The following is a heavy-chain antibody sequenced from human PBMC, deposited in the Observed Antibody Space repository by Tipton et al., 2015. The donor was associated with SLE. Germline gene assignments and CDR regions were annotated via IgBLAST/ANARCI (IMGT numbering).Heavy chain of an antibody. CDR2: IGHSGST. V-gene: IGHV4-59*01. CDR3: ARDKNYRYFDY. J-gene: IGHJ4*02. D-gene: IGHD1-7*01. Sequence: TLSLTCTVSDDSISGYYWSWIRQPPGKGLEWIGYIGHSGSTNYNPSLKSRVTISVDTSKNQFSLKLSSVTAADTAVYYCARDKNYRYFDYWGQGTLVTVSS. CDR1: DDSISGYY.